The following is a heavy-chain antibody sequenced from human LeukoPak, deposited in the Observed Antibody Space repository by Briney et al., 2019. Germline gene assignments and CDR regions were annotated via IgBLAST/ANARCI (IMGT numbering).Heavy chain of an antibody. CDR3: ARDLMYPDSVP. J-gene: IGHJ1*01. CDR1: GGSISSSSYY. CDR2: IYYTGAT. Sequence: SQTLSLTCTVSGGSISSSSYYWRWIRQPPGQGLEWIGYIYYTGATNCNPSLKTRVTMSVDTSKNQFSLRLTSVTAADTAVYYCARDLMYPDSVPWGQGTLVTVSS. D-gene: IGHD2-2*01. V-gene: IGHV4-61*01.